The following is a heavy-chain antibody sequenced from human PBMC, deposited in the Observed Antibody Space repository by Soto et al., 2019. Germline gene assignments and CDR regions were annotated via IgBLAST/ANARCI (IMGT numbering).Heavy chain of an antibody. Sequence: QVQLVQSWAEVKKPGASLKVSCKASGYTFTSYDINWVRQATGQGLEYLGWMNPNSGNTAYVQKFQGRVTMTWDTSITTAYMELSSLRSEDTAVYFCARGIKYGAYSRWFDPWGQGTLVTVSS. V-gene: IGHV1-8*01. CDR1: GYTFTSYD. D-gene: IGHD4-17*01. CDR3: ARGIKYGAYSRWFDP. J-gene: IGHJ5*02. CDR2: MNPNSGNT.